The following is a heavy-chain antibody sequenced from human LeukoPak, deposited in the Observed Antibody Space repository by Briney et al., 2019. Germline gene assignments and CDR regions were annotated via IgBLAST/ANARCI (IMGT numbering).Heavy chain of an antibody. CDR2: IYYSGST. V-gene: IGHV4-39*01. J-gene: IGHJ4*02. CDR1: GGSISSSSYS. D-gene: IGHD3-22*01. Sequence: SETLSLTCTVSGGSISSSSYSWGWIRQPPGKGLEWIGSIYYSGSTYYNPSLKSRVTISVDTSKNQFSLKLSSVTAADTAVYYCARGGQYYYDSIFELYEVKIAFDYWGQGTLVTVSS. CDR3: ARGGQYYYDSIFELYEVKIAFDY.